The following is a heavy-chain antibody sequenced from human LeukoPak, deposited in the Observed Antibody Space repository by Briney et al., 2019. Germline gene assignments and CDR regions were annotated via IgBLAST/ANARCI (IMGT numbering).Heavy chain of an antibody. Sequence: GGSLRLSCAASGFTFSSYEMNWVRQAPGKGLEWVSYISSSGSTIYYADSVKGRFTISRDNAKNPLYLQMNSLRAEDTAVYYCARLYSMATITSYYYYYMDVWGKGTTVTISS. CDR3: ARLYSMATITSYYYYYMDV. D-gene: IGHD5-24*01. J-gene: IGHJ6*03. CDR1: GFTFSSYE. CDR2: ISSSGSTI. V-gene: IGHV3-48*03.